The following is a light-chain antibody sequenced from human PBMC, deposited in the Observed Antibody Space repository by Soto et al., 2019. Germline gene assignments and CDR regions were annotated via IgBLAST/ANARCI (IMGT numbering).Light chain of an antibody. CDR2: EVS. CDR3: SPYTSSSTRV. V-gene: IGLV2-14*01. Sequence: QSALTQPASVSGSPGQSITISRTGTSSDVGGYNYVSWYQQHPGKAPKLMIYEVSNRPSGVSNRFSGSKSGNTASLTISGLQAEDEADYYCSPYTSSSTRVFGTGTKLTVL. CDR1: SSDVGGYNY. J-gene: IGLJ1*01.